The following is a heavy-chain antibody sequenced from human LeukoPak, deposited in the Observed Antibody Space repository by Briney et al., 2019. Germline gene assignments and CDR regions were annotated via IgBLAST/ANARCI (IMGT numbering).Heavy chain of an antibody. CDR2: IRYDGSNK. J-gene: IGHJ6*03. Sequence: GGSLRLSCEASGITFSNYNMNWVRQAPGKGLEWVAFIRYDGSNKYYADSVKGRFTISRDNSKNTLYLQMNSLRAEDTAVYYCAKTGGYSNNNPSANYMDVWGKGTTVTVSS. CDR1: GITFSNYN. V-gene: IGHV3-30*02. CDR3: AKTGGYSNNNPSANYMDV. D-gene: IGHD4-11*01.